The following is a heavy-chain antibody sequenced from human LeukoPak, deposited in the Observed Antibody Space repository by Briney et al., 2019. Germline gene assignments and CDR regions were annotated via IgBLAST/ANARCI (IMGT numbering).Heavy chain of an antibody. CDR2: IYSGGST. V-gene: IGHV3-66*01. J-gene: IGHJ4*02. CDR1: GFTVSSNY. Sequence: GGSLRLSRAASGFTVSSNYMSWVRQAPGKGLEWVSVIYSGGSTYYADSVKGRFTISRDNSKNTLYLQMNSLRAEDTAVYYCARALGPSSTLDYWGQGTLVTVSS. CDR3: ARALGPSSTLDY.